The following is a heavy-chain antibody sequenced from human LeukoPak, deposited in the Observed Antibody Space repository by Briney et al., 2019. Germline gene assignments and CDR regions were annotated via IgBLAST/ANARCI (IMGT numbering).Heavy chain of an antibody. CDR2: IIGSGGST. J-gene: IGHJ4*02. V-gene: IGHV3-23*01. CDR1: GFTFSSYA. CDR3: AKSAGYDSSGPYFDY. D-gene: IGHD3-22*01. Sequence: GGSLRLSCAAAGFTFSSYAMSWVRPAPGKWLEWVSAIIGSGGSTYYADSVKGRFTISRDNSKNTLYLQMNSLRAEDTAVYYCAKSAGYDSSGPYFDYWGQGTLVTVSS.